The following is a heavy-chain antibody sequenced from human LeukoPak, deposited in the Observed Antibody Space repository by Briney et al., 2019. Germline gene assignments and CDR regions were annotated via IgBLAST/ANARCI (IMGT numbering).Heavy chain of an antibody. CDR2: IIPIFGTA. Sequence: ASVKVSCKASGGTFSSYAISWVRQAPGQGLEWMGGIIPIFGTANYAQKFQGRVTITADESTSTAYMELSSLRSEDTAVYYCARDLIVVVPAATYSGYYYGMDVWGQGTTVTVSS. J-gene: IGHJ6*02. CDR3: ARDLIVVVPAATYSGYYYGMDV. CDR1: GGTFSSYA. V-gene: IGHV1-69*13. D-gene: IGHD2-2*01.